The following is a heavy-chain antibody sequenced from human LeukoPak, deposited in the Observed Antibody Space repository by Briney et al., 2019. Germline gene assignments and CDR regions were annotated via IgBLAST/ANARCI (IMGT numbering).Heavy chain of an antibody. D-gene: IGHD2/OR15-2a*01. J-gene: IGHJ4*02. CDR3: TTILFY. CDR1: GGTFSSYA. CDR2: IIPIFGTA. Sequence: SVKVSCKVSGGTFSSYAISWVRQPPGQGLEWMGGIIPIFGTANYAQKFHGRVTITVDESTSTAYMELSSLRSEDTAVYYCTTILFYWGQGTLVTVSS. V-gene: IGHV1-69*13.